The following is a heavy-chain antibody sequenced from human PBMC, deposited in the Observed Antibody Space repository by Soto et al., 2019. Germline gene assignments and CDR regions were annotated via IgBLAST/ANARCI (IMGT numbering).Heavy chain of an antibody. V-gene: IGHV4-30-2*01. Sequence: QLQLQESGSGLVKPSQTLSLTCAVSGGSISSGDYSWSWIRQPPGRGLEWVGHISDSGNTYYNPSLRSRATISADRSKNHFSLKLSSVTAADTAVYYCARGSTDYFDSTGYNGYFDYWGQGTLVTVSS. CDR2: ISDSGNT. CDR1: GGSISSGDYS. D-gene: IGHD3-22*01. CDR3: ARGSTDYFDSTGYNGYFDY. J-gene: IGHJ4*02.